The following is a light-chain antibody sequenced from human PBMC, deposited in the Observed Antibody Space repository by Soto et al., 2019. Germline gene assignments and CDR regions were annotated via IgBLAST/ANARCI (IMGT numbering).Light chain of an antibody. CDR1: SSNIGSNY. CDR2: RNN. Sequence: QSVLTQPPSASGTPGQRVTISCSGSSSNIGSNYVYWYQQLPGMAPQLLIYRNNQRPSGVPDRFSGSKSGTSASLAISALRSEDEADYYCTVWDDSLRGRLFGGGTKLTVL. V-gene: IGLV1-47*01. J-gene: IGLJ2*01. CDR3: TVWDDSLRGRL.